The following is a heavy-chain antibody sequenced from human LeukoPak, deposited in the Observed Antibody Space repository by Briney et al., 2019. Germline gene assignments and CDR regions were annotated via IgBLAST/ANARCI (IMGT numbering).Heavy chain of an antibody. CDR1: GGSISSYY. D-gene: IGHD3-10*01. CDR2: IHYSGST. V-gene: IGHV4-59*07. J-gene: IGHJ4*02. Sequence: PSDTLSLTCTVSGGSISSYYWSWIRRPAGKGLEWIGYIHYSGSTSNNPSLRRRVTISVDTSKNQFSLKLSSVTAADTAVYYCARLTNYGSGNYYNDYWGQGTLVTVSS. CDR3: ARLTNYGSGNYYNDY.